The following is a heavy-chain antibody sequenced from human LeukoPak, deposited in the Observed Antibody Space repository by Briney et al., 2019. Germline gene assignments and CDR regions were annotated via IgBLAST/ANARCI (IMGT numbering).Heavy chain of an antibody. CDR1: GYTFTGYY. Sequence: ASVRVSCKASGYTFTGYYMNWVRQAPGQGLEWMGWINPNSGGTNYAQKFQGRVTITRDNANSTAYMEMSRLRSDDTAVYYCARLQVTDPHMDVWGKGTTVAVSS. J-gene: IGHJ6*03. V-gene: IGHV1-2*02. D-gene: IGHD2-21*02. CDR2: INPNSGGT. CDR3: ARLQVTDPHMDV.